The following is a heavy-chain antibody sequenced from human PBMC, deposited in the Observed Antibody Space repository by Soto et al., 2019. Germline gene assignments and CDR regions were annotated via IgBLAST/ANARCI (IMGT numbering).Heavy chain of an antibody. D-gene: IGHD1-20*01. J-gene: IGHJ3*02. CDR3: ARQGINRGFGPGAFDI. CDR2: VDYTGSA. V-gene: IGHV4-39*01. Sequence: QLQLQESGPGLVKPSETLSLTCSVSGDSLSSSYYYWGWIRQPPGERLEWIASVDYTGSAYYSPSLRSRVTISVDTSNNDFSLKVDSVSAAATALYYCARQGINRGFGPGAFDIWGQGTTVIVSS. CDR1: GDSLSSSYYY.